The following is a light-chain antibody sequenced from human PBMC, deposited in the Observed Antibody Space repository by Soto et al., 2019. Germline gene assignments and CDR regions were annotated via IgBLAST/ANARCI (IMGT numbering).Light chain of an antibody. J-gene: IGKJ1*01. V-gene: IGKV1-5*01. Sequence: DIPMTQSPSTLSASVGDRVTITCRASQSISDWLAWYQQKPGKAPKLLIYAASSLESGVPSRLSGSGSGTEFTLTISSLQPDDFATYFCQHYSAYSVTFGQGTKVEIK. CDR1: QSISDW. CDR2: AAS. CDR3: QHYSAYSVT.